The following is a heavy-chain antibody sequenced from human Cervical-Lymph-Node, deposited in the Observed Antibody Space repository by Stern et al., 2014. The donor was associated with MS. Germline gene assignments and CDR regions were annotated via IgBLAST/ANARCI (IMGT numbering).Heavy chain of an antibody. V-gene: IGHV2-70*04. J-gene: IGHJ4*02. CDR1: GFSLVTTGVR. D-gene: IGHD3-3*01. Sequence: QVTLKESGPALVKPTQTLTLTCTFSGFSLVTTGVRVSWIRQPPGKALEWLARIDWKDKTFYNTSLMTRLTISKDPSKNQVVLTMTNVDPVDTATYYCARMMGSGYRHYFDYWGQGTPVTVS. CDR3: ARMMGSGYRHYFDY. CDR2: IDWKDKT.